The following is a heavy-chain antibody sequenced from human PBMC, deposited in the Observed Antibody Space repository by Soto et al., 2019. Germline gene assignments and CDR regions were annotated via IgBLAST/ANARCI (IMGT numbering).Heavy chain of an antibody. J-gene: IGHJ1*01. CDR3: AREENCSGGTCYSEYFHR. Sequence: ASVKVSCKASGYTFTGYYMHWLRQAPGQGLEWMGWINPNSGSTKYAQNFQGRVTMTRDTSTTTIYMELSSLRSDDTAIYYCAREENCSGGTCYSEYFHRWGQGTLVTVSS. D-gene: IGHD2-15*01. CDR1: GYTFTGYY. CDR2: INPNSGST. V-gene: IGHV1-2*02.